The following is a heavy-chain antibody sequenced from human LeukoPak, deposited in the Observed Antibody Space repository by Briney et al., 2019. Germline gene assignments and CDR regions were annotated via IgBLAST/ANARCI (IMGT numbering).Heavy chain of an antibody. V-gene: IGHV3-21*04. CDR2: ISSSSSYI. CDR3: ARDLRDTVGPFDY. J-gene: IGHJ4*02. D-gene: IGHD4-23*01. CDR1: GFTFSSYS. Sequence: PGGSLRLSCAASGFTFSSYSMNWVRQAPGKGLEWVSSISSSSSYIYYADSVKGRFTISRDNAKNSLYLQVNSLRAEDTALYYCARDLRDTVGPFDYWGQGTLVTVSS.